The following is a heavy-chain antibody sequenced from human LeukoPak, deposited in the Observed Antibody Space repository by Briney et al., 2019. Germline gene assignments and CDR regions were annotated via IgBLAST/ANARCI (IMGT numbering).Heavy chain of an antibody. CDR1: GYTSTSYG. D-gene: IGHD2-2*01. CDR3: ARVFSRYQLLSRGGNDYYFDY. J-gene: IGHJ4*02. Sequence: ASVKVSCKASGYTSTSYGISWVRQAPGQGLEWMGWISAYNGNTNYAQKLQGRVTMTTDTSTSTAYMELRSLRSDDTAVYYCARVFSRYQLLSRGGNDYYFDYWGQGTLVTVSS. V-gene: IGHV1-18*01. CDR2: ISAYNGNT.